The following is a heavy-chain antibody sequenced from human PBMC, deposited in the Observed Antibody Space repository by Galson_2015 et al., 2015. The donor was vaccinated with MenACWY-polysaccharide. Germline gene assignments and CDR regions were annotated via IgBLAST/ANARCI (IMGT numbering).Heavy chain of an antibody. CDR3: ARDMYCKGGRCGLCGMDV. J-gene: IGHJ6*04. V-gene: IGHV3-7*01. D-gene: IGHD2-15*01. CDR2: IKRDGSEK. CDR1: AFTFSSYW. Sequence: SLRLSCAASAFTFSSYWMTWVRQAPGKGLEWVANIKRDGSEKYYVDSVKGRFTISRDNAKNSLYLQMNSLRGEDTAVYYCARDMYCKGGRCGLCGMDVGGEGAAGTVSA.